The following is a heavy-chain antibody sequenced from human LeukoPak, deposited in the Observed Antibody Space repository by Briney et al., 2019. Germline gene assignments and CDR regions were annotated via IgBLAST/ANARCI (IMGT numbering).Heavy chain of an antibody. Sequence: GASVKVSCKASGYTFTGYYMHWVRQAPGQGHEWMGWINPNSGGTNYAQKFQGRVTMARDTSISTAYMELSRLRFDDTAVFYCARAHAIGYEGTTWASDYWGQGTLVTVSS. CDR3: ARAHAIGYEGTTWASDY. J-gene: IGHJ4*02. CDR2: INPNSGGT. CDR1: GYTFTGYY. V-gene: IGHV1-2*02. D-gene: IGHD1-7*01.